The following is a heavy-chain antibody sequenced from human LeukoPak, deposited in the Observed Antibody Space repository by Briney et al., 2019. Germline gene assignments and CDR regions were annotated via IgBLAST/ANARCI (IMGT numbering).Heavy chain of an antibody. Sequence: SETLSLTCTVSGDSISPYYWNWIRQPPGKGLEWIGYIYYSGGADYNPALKSRVTISIDTSKNQFSLMLSSVTAADTAVYFCARDKVPGDYWGQGTLVTVSS. CDR3: ARDKVPGDY. CDR2: IYYSGGA. J-gene: IGHJ4*02. CDR1: GDSISPYY. D-gene: IGHD1-1*01. V-gene: IGHV4-59*01.